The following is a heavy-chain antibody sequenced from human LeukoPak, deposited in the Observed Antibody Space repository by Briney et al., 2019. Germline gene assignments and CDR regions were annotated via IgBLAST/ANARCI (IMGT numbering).Heavy chain of an antibody. D-gene: IGHD4-17*01. J-gene: IGHJ4*02. V-gene: IGHV4-59*08. Sequence: SETLSLTCTVSGGSISSYYWSWIRQPPGKGLEWIGYIYYSGCTNYNPSLKSRVTISVDTSKNQFSLKLSSVTAADTAVYYCARLTVPRAFFDCWGQGTLVTVSS. CDR3: ARLTVPRAFFDC. CDR1: GGSISSYY. CDR2: IYYSGCT.